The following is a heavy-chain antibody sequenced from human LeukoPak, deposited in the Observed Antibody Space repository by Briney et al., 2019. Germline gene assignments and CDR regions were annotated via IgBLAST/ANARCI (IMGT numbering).Heavy chain of an antibody. D-gene: IGHD4-17*01. Sequence: SETLSLTCTVSGGSISSYYWSWIRQPPGKGLEWIGYIYYSGSTNYNPSLKSRVTISVDTSKNQFSLKLSSVTAADTAVYYCARDYGDFSWDYYYGMDVWGQGTTVTVSS. V-gene: IGHV4-59*01. CDR3: ARDYGDFSWDYYYGMDV. CDR2: IYYSGST. CDR1: GGSISSYY. J-gene: IGHJ6*02.